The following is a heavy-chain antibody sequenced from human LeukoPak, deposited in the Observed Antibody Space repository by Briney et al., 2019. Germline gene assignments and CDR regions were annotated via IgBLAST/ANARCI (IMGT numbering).Heavy chain of an antibody. D-gene: IGHD3-3*01. V-gene: IGHV4-61*02. CDR1: GGSISSGRYY. CDR3: AREVEGDFWSGYRYNWLDP. CDR2: IYTSGRT. Sequence: PSQTLSPTCTVPGGSISSGRYYWGWIRQPDWKGLEWIVRIYTSGRTNYNPSLKSRGNISVDTSKNKFSLKLSSVTAADTAVYYCAREVEGDFWSGYRYNWLDPWGQGTLVTVSS. J-gene: IGHJ5*02.